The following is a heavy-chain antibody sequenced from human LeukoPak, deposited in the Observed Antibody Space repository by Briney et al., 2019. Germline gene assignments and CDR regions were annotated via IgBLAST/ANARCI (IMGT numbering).Heavy chain of an antibody. V-gene: IGHV3-15*07. CDR1: GFTFSNAW. CDR3: TITELYYDFWSGYSRYGMDV. D-gene: IGHD3-3*01. Sequence: GGSLRLSCAASGFTFSNAWMNWVRQAPGKGLEWVGRIKSKTDGGTTDYAAPVKGRFAISRDDSKNTLYLQMNSLKTEDTAVYYCTITELYYDFWSGYSRYGMDVWGQGTTVTVSS. CDR2: IKSKTDGGTT. J-gene: IGHJ6*02.